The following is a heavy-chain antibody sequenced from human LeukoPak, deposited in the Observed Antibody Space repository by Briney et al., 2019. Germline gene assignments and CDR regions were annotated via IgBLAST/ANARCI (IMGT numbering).Heavy chain of an antibody. CDR1: GFTFSSYA. J-gene: IGHJ4*02. CDR2: ISGSGGST. CDR3: AKGHDSSGYYTGTFDY. V-gene: IGHV3-23*01. D-gene: IGHD3-22*01. Sequence: AGGSLRLSCAASGFTFSSYAMSWVRQAPGKGLEWVSAISGSGGSTYYADSVKGRFTISRDNSKNTLYLQMNSLRAEDTAVYYCAKGHDSSGYYTGTFDYWGQGTLVTVSS.